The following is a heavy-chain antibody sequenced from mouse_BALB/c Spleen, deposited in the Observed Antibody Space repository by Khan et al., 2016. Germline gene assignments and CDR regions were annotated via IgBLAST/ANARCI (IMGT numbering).Heavy chain of an antibody. V-gene: IGHV1-87*01. Sequence: QVQLKQSGAELARPGASVRLSCKASGYTFTTYWVQWVKQRPGQGLEWIGAIYPGDGDTTYTQKFKTKVTLTADKSSSTAYMQLGSLASEDSAVDYCARNFPFDYWGQGPTLTVSS. J-gene: IGHJ2*01. CDR3: ARNFPFDY. CDR1: GYTFTTYW. CDR2: IYPGDGDT.